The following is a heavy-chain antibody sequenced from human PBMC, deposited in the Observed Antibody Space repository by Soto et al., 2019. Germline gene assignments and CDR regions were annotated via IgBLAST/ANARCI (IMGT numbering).Heavy chain of an antibody. CDR3: ARGGYCSGGSCYSGLLYYFDY. D-gene: IGHD2-15*01. CDR1: GGTFSSYT. V-gene: IGHV1-69*02. Sequence: QVQLVQSGAEVKKPGSSVKVSCKASGGTFSSYTISWVRQAPGQGLEWMGRIIPILGIANYAQKFQGRVTITADKSTSTDYMELSSLRSEDTAVYYCARGGYCSGGSCYSGLLYYFDYWGQGTLVTVSS. CDR2: IIPILGIA. J-gene: IGHJ4*02.